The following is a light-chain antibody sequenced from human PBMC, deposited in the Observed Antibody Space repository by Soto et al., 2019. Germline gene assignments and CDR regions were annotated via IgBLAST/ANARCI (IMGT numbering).Light chain of an antibody. CDR3: SSYTTSSNYV. J-gene: IGLJ1*01. CDR2: EGN. Sequence: QAVVTQPASVSGSPGQSITISCTGTSSDVGNYNLVSWYQQHPGKAPKLMIYEGNKRPSGLSNRFSGSKSGNTASLTISGLQDEDEADYYCSSYTTSSNYVFGSGTKLTVL. V-gene: IGLV2-14*02. CDR1: SSDVGNYNL.